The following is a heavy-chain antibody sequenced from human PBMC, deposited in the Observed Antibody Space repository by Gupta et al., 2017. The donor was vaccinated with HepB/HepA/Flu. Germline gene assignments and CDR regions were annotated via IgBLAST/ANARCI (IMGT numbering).Heavy chain of an antibody. CDR2: IIPIFRTT. J-gene: IGHJ6*03. CDR3: ANNTYYFDCSGVRAYYHFYMDV. CDR1: GGTLRNYA. Sequence: QVQLVQSGAEVKKPGSSVKVSCKASGGTLRNYAISCVRQAPGQGLEWMGGIIPIFRTTNYAQKFQGRLTSTADESTSTAYMELSSLRSEDSAVYYCANNTYYFDCSGVRAYYHFYMDVWGTGTTVTVS. D-gene: IGHD3-22*01. V-gene: IGHV1-69*01.